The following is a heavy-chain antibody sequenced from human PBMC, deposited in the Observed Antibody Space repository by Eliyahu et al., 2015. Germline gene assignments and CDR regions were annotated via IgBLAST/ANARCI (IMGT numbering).Heavy chain of an antibody. V-gene: IGHV3-7*01. CDR1: GFXLTGXW. Sequence: QLLESGGALVQPGGSLRLLCAGRGFXLTGXWMAGVHQNPGGGLEWVATIKHDGSVEYYVDSVKGRFTISRDNSKNSLYLQMNSLRVEDTAVYYCAREEHCSGGDCYSLKLRFDIWGQGTQVTVSS. D-gene: IGHD2-21*02. J-gene: IGHJ4*02. CDR2: IKHDGSVE. CDR3: AREEHCSGGDCYSLKLRFDI.